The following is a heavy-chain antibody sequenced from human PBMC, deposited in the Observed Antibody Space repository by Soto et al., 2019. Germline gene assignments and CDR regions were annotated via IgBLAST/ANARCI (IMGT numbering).Heavy chain of an antibody. V-gene: IGHV4-4*02. CDR2: IYHVGST. Sequence: QVQLQESGPRLVKPSETLALTCTVSGDSLSTRFWWTWVRQSLGKGLEWIGKIYHVGSTNYNPALKSRVTISVDKTNNQFSLKLTSVNAADTAVYYCAKASYGLGYFDYWGQGALVAVSS. CDR1: GDSLSTRFW. J-gene: IGHJ4*02. CDR3: AKASYGLGYFDY. D-gene: IGHD4-17*01.